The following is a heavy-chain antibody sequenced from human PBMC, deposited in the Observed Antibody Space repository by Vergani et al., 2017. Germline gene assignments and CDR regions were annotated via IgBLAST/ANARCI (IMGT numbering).Heavy chain of an antibody. V-gene: IGHV1-69*01. CDR1: GGPFSSYA. CDR3: ARDYCSSTSCYTRWFDP. Sequence: QVQLVQSGAEVKKPGSSVKVSCKASGGPFSSYAISWVRQAPGQGLEWMGGIIPIFGTANYAQKFQGRVTITADESTSTAYMELSSLRSEDTAVYYCARDYCSSTSCYTRWFDPWSQGTLVTVSS. CDR2: IIPIFGTA. J-gene: IGHJ5*02. D-gene: IGHD2-2*02.